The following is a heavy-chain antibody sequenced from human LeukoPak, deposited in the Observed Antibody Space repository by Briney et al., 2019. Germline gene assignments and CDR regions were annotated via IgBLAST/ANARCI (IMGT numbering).Heavy chain of an antibody. V-gene: IGHV4-4*07. CDR3: ARVGTVFSHIFDY. Sequence: PSETLSLTCTVSGVSIGRYYWGWIRQPAGGGLEWIGRIYTSGSTNYNPSLKSRVTMSVDTSKNQFSLKLSSVTAADTAVYYCARVGTVFSHIFDYWGQGTLVTVSS. J-gene: IGHJ4*02. CDR1: GVSIGRYY. CDR2: IYTSGST. D-gene: IGHD2-21*02.